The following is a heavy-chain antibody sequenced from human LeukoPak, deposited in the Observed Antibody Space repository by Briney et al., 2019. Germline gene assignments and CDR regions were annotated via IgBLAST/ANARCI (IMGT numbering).Heavy chain of an antibody. V-gene: IGHV3-21*01. CDR3: ARALAYCSSTSCQHDAFDY. CDR1: GFTFSSYS. Sequence: GGSLRLSCAASGFTFSSYSMNWVRQAPGKGLEWVSYISSSSSYIYYADSVEGGFTTSRDNAKNSLYLQMNSLRAEDTAVYYCARALAYCSSTSCQHDAFDYWGQGNLVTVSS. D-gene: IGHD2-2*01. CDR2: ISSSSSYI. J-gene: IGHJ4*02.